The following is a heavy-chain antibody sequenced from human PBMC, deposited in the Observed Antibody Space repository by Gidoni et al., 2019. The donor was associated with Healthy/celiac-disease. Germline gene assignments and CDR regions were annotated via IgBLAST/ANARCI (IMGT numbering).Heavy chain of an antibody. V-gene: IGHV4-34*01. CDR2: INHSGST. CDR3: ARGRWSWFDL. CDR1: GGSFSGYS. J-gene: IGHJ5*02. D-gene: IGHD3-3*01. Sequence: QWQLQQWGAGLVKPSATLSLTCAVYGGSFSGYSWSWIRQPPGTGLAWIGEINHSGSTNYNTSIKSRVTISVDTAKNQFSLKLSSVTAADTAGYYCARGRWSWFDLWGQGTLVTVSS.